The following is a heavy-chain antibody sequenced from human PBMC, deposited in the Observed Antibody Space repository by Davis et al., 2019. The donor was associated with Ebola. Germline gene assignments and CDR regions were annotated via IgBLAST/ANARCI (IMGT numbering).Heavy chain of an antibody. D-gene: IGHD3-3*01. J-gene: IGHJ6*04. CDR2: ISAYNGNT. CDR1: GYTFTGYY. Sequence: ASVKVSCKTSGYTFTGYYMHWVRQAPGQGLEWMGWISAYNGNTNYAQKLQGRVTMTTDTSTSTAYMELRSLRSDDTAVYYCARSGLSFGVVKYHYGMDAWGKGTTVTVSS. CDR3: ARSGLSFGVVKYHYGMDA. V-gene: IGHV1-18*04.